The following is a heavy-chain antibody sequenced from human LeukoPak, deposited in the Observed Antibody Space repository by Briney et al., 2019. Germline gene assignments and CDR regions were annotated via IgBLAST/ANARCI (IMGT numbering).Heavy chain of an antibody. CDR2: IYYSGST. D-gene: IGHD3-10*01. CDR1: GGSISSGDYY. CDR3: ARGGHYYGSGSDGENAFDI. Sequence: PSETLSLTCTVSGGSISSGDYYWSWIRQPPGKGLEWIGYIYYSGSTYYNPSLKSRVTISVDTSENQFSLKLSSVTAADTAVYYCARGGHYYGSGSDGENAFDIWGQGTMVTVSS. J-gene: IGHJ3*02. V-gene: IGHV4-30-4*01.